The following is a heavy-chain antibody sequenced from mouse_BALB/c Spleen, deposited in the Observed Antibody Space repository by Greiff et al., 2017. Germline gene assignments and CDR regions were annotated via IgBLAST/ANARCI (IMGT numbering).Heavy chain of an antibody. J-gene: IGHJ3*01. CDR2: ISNGGGST. D-gene: IGHD1-1*01. V-gene: IGHV5-12-2*01. CDR1: GFTFSSYT. CDR3: ARSSYYYGSSEAWFAY. Sequence: DVMLVESGGGLVQPGGSLKLSCAASGFTFSSYTMSWVRQTPEKRLEWVAYISNGGGSTYYPDTVKGRFTISRDNAKNTLYLQMSSLKSEDTAMYYCARSSYYYGSSEAWFAYWGQGTLVTVSA.